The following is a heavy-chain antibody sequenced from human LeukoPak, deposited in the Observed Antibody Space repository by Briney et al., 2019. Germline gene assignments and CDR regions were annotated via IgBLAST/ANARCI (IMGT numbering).Heavy chain of an antibody. CDR1: GFTFSNAW. J-gene: IGHJ4*02. Sequence: GGSLRLSCAASGFTFSNAWMSWVRQAPGKGLEWVGRIKSKTDGGTTDYAAPVKGRFTISREDSKNTLYLQMNSLKTEDTAVYYCTTLRLGELSFNYYFDYWGQGTLVTVSS. CDR3: TTLRLGELSFNYYFDY. CDR2: IKSKTDGGTT. V-gene: IGHV3-15*01. D-gene: IGHD3-16*02.